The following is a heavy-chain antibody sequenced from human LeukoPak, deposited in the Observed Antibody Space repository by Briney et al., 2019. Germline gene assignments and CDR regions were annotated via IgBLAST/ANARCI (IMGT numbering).Heavy chain of an antibody. CDR2: MRDDGSDK. D-gene: IGHD1-20*01. Sequence: HPGRSLRLSCTVSGFTLSSYAMHWVRQAPGKGLEWVAVMRDDGSDKSHADSVKGRFTISRDNSKNTLYLQMNSLRAEDTAVYYCARVKALSGTTTGGMDVWGQGTTVTVSS. J-gene: IGHJ6*02. CDR3: ARVKALSGTTTGGMDV. V-gene: IGHV3-33*01. CDR1: GFTLSSYA.